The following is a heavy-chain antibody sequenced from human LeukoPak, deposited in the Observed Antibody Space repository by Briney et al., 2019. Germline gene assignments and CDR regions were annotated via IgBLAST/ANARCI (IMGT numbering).Heavy chain of an antibody. CDR1: GGSFSGYY. CDR3: ARYKAYYYDSSGYFRVVDY. CDR2: INHSGST. Sequence: SETLSLTCAVYGGSFSGYYWSWIRQPPGKGLEWIGEINHSGSTNYNPSLKSRVTISVDTSKNQFSLKLSSVTAADTAVYYCARYKAYYYDSSGYFRVVDYWGQGTLVTVSS. D-gene: IGHD3-22*01. J-gene: IGHJ4*02. V-gene: IGHV4-34*01.